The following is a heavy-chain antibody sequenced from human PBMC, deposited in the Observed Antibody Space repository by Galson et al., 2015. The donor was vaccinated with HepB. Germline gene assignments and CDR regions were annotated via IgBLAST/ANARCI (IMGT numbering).Heavy chain of an antibody. V-gene: IGHV1-3*01. Sequence: SVKVSCKASGYTFTSYAMHWVRQAPGQRLEWMGWINAGNGNTKYSQKFQGRVTITRDTSASTAYMELSSLRSEDTAVYYCARDWVTQLRYYYYGMDVWGQGTTVTVSS. J-gene: IGHJ6*02. CDR1: GYTFTSYA. CDR3: ARDWVTQLRYYYYGMDV. CDR2: INAGNGNT. D-gene: IGHD5-18*01.